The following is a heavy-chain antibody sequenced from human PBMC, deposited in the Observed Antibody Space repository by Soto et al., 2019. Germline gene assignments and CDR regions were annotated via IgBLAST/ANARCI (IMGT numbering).Heavy chain of an antibody. D-gene: IGHD3-9*01. CDR3: ARDTATYYDILTGYYPIPYFDY. CDR1: GYTFTSYG. V-gene: IGHV1-18*01. Sequence: GASVKVSCKASGYTFTSYGISWVRQAPGQGLEWMGWISAYDGNTNYAQKLQGRVTMTTDTSTSTAYMELRSLRSDDTAVYYCARDTATYYDILTGYYPIPYFDYWGQGTLVTVSS. CDR2: ISAYDGNT. J-gene: IGHJ4*02.